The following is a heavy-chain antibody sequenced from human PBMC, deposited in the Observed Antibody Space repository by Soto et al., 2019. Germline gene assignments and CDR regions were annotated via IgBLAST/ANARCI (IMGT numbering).Heavy chain of an antibody. V-gene: IGHV4-39*01. CDR3: ARQSNYDILTGYYKRNGFDP. CDR1: GGSISSSRSY. Sequence: PSETLSLTCNVSGGSISSSRSYWAWIRQPPGKGLEWIANIFYSGSTYYNPSLASRVTVSVDTSKNQFSLKLSSVTAADTAVYYCARQSNYDILTGYYKRNGFDPWGQGTLVTVSS. D-gene: IGHD3-9*01. CDR2: IFYSGST. J-gene: IGHJ5*02.